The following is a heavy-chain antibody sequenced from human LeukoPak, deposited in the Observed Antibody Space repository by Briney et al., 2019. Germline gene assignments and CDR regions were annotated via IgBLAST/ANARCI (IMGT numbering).Heavy chain of an antibody. J-gene: IGHJ3*02. V-gene: IGHV4-59*11. Sequence: SETLSLTCTVSGGSISSHYWSWIRQPPGKGLEWIGYIYYSGSTNYNPSLKSRVTISADTSKNQFSLKLSSVTAADTAVYYCARVGDCSSTSCYMEIAFDIWGQGTMVTVSS. D-gene: IGHD2-2*02. CDR3: ARVGDCSSTSCYMEIAFDI. CDR2: IYYSGST. CDR1: GGSISSHY.